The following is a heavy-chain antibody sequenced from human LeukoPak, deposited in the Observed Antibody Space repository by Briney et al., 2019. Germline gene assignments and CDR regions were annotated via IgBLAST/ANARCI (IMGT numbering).Heavy chain of an antibody. D-gene: IGHD6-13*01. CDR3: TRQGGFGTSWYNY. J-gene: IGHJ4*02. CDR2: IYPDDSDT. Sequence: GESLQISCKGSGYNFPSYWIGWVRQMPGRGLEWKGIIYPDDSDTKYSPSFQGQVTLSADKSISTAYLEWSSLKASETAMYYCTRQGGFGTSWYNYWGQGTLVTVSS. CDR1: GYNFPSYW. V-gene: IGHV5-51*01.